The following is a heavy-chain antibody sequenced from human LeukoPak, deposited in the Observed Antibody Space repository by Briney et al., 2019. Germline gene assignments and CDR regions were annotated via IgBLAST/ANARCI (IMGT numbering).Heavy chain of an antibody. V-gene: IGHV1-18*01. J-gene: IGHJ3*02. CDR1: GYTFTSYG. D-gene: IGHD6-6*01. Sequence: ASVTVSCKASGYTFTSYGISWVRQAPGQGLEWMGWISAYNGNTNYAQKLQGRVTMTTDTSTSTAYMELRSLRSDDTAVYYCARSSSLHDAFDIWGQGTMVTVSS. CDR2: ISAYNGNT. CDR3: ARSSSLHDAFDI.